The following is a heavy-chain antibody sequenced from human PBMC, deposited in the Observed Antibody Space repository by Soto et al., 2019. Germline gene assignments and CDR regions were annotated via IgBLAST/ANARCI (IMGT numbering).Heavy chain of an antibody. Sequence: SETLSLTCDVSGDTISTCGYTWALIRQPPGKALEWIGHTYHSGNPYYNPSLKSRVIISVDRPKNQFSLKVRSVTAADTALYYCARTSTSGTRFDYWGQGSLVTVSS. J-gene: IGHJ4*02. CDR3: ARTSTSGTRFDY. CDR1: GDTISTCGYT. V-gene: IGHV4-30-2*01. D-gene: IGHD1-1*01. CDR2: TYHSGNP.